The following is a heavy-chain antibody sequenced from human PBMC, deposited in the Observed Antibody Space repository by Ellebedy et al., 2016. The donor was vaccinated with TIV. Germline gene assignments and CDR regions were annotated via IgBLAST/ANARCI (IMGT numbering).Heavy chain of an antibody. Sequence: GESLKISXAASGFTFSSYWMSWVRQAPGKGLEWVANIKQDGSEKYYVDSVKGRFTISRDNAKNSLYLQMNSLRAEDTAVYYCANWYSSGQLVSYYWGQGTLVTVSS. V-gene: IGHV3-7*03. J-gene: IGHJ4*02. CDR3: ANWYSSGQLVSYY. D-gene: IGHD6-19*01. CDR1: GFTFSSYW. CDR2: IKQDGSEK.